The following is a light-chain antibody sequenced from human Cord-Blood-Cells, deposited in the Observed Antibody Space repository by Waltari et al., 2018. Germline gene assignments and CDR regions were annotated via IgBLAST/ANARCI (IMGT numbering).Light chain of an antibody. J-gene: IGKJ2*01. V-gene: IGKV3-20*01. CDR1: QSVSSSY. CDR3: QQYGSSPRT. CDR2: GAS. Sequence: EIVLTQSPGTLSLSPGGRATLSCRASQSVSSSYLACYQQKPGQPPRLLIYGASSRTTGIPDRFSGSGSATVFPLTISRLEPEDFAVYYWQQYGSSPRTFGQGTKLEIK.